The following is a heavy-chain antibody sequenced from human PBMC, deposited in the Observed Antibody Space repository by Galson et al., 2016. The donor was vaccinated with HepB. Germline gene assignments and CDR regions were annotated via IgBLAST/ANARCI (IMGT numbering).Heavy chain of an antibody. CDR3: AKSLLGVTLVSYYYGMDV. Sequence: SLRLSCAASGFTFSNYVMNWVRQAPGKGLEWVSAISGSGTNTYYEDSVKGRLTISRDNSKNTLFLQMNSLRAEDTAVYYCAKSLLGVTLVSYYYGMDVWGQGTTVTVSS. D-gene: IGHD2-21*02. CDR2: ISGSGTNT. CDR1: GFTFSNYV. V-gene: IGHV3-23*01. J-gene: IGHJ6*02.